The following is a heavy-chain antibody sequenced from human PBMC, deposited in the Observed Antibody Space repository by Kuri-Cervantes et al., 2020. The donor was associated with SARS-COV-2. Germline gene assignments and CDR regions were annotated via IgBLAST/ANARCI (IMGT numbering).Heavy chain of an antibody. CDR2: IYPSGST. V-gene: IGHV4-61*09. CDR1: GGSISSGRNY. CDR3: ARDQGSGNPALDACDI. Sequence: LRLSCTVSGGSISSGRNYWSWIRQPAGKGLEWIGYIYPSGSTNYNPSLKSRVTISVDTSKNQISLKLCSVTAADTAVYYCARDQGSGNPALDACDIWGQGTTVTVSS. D-gene: IGHD3-3*01. J-gene: IGHJ3*02.